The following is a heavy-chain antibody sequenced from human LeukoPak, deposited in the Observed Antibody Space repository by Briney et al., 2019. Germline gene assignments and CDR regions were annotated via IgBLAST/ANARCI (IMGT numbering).Heavy chain of an antibody. J-gene: IGHJ4*02. CDR1: GXTFSSYG. V-gene: IGHV3-33*01. D-gene: IGHD6-19*01. CDR2: IWYDGSNK. CDR3: ARESSGWYRGPFDY. Sequence: GRSLRLSCAASGXTFSSYGMHWVRQAPGKGLEWVAVIWYDGSNKYYADSVKGRFTISRDNSKNTLYLQMNSLRAEDTAVYYCARESSGWYRGPFDYWGQGTLVTVSS.